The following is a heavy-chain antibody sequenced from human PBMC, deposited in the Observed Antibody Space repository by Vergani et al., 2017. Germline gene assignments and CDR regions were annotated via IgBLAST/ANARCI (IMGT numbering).Heavy chain of an antibody. CDR2: IIPIFGTA. D-gene: IGHD3-22*01. CDR3: VRGSYYYDSSGYYSFDC. CDR1: GGTFSSYA. V-gene: IGHV1-69*01. Sequence: VQLVPSGAEMKKPGSSVKVSCKASGGTFSSYAISWVRQAPGQGLEWVGGIIPIFGTANYAQKFQGRVTITSDESTSTAYMELSSLRSEDTAVYYCVRGSYYYDSSGYYSFDCWGQGTLVTVSS. J-gene: IGHJ4*02.